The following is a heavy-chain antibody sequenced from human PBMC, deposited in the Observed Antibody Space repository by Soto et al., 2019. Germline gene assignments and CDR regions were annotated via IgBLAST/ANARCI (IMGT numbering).Heavy chain of an antibody. Sequence: QVQLVESGGGVVQPGRSLRLSCAASGFTFSSYAMHWVRQAPGKGLEWVAVISYDGSNKYYADSVKGRFTISRDNSKNTLYLQMNSLRAEDTAVYYCARPEWAAAGFEAFDIWGPRDNGHRLF. V-gene: IGHV3-30-3*01. J-gene: IGHJ3*02. CDR2: ISYDGSNK. CDR1: GFTFSSYA. CDR3: ARPEWAAAGFEAFDI. D-gene: IGHD6-13*01.